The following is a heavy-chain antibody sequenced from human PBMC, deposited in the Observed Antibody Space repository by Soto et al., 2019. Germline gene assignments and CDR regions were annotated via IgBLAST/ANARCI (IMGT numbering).Heavy chain of an antibody. V-gene: IGHV3-30*04. D-gene: IGHD6-6*01. J-gene: IGHJ4*02. CDR2: ITRDGYNK. CDR3: TKSSGGSSSVGMEY. Sequence: GGSLRLSCAVSAFIFKNYALNWVRQAPGKGLEWVASITRDGYNKYYADSVKGRFTVSRDNSKNTLSLQMTALRVEDSSVYYCTKSSGGSSSVGMEYWDPETLVTVSS. CDR1: AFIFKNYA.